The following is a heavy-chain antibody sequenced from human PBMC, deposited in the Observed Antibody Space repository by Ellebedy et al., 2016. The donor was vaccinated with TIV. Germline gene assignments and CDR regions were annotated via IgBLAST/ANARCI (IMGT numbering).Heavy chain of an antibody. J-gene: IGHJ4*02. D-gene: IGHD6-13*01. V-gene: IGHV3-7*01. CDR2: IKQDGSEK. CDR1: GFTFSSYW. Sequence: GESLKISXAASGFTFSSYWMSWVRQAPGKGLEWVANIKQDGSEKYYVDSMKGRFTISRDNAENSLYLQMSSLRAEDTAVYYCARITAAGSPFDYWGQGTLVTVSS. CDR3: ARITAAGSPFDY.